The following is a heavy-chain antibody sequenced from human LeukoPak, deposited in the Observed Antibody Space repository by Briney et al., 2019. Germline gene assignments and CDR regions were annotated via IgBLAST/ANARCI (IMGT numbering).Heavy chain of an antibody. Sequence: GGSLRLSCAASGFTFSSHWMHWVRQGPGKGLVWLSRINSGGSITNYADSVKGRLTISRDNANNTLYLEINSLTPEDTAVYFCASGYCPNGVCSHNMGYWGQGTLVTVSS. CDR3: ASGYCPNGVCSHNMGY. CDR1: GFTFSSHW. CDR2: INSGGSIT. J-gene: IGHJ4*02. V-gene: IGHV3-74*01. D-gene: IGHD2-8*01.